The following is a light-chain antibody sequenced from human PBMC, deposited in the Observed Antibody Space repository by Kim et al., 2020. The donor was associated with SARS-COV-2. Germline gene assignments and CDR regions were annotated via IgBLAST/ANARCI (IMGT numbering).Light chain of an antibody. V-gene: IGKV4-1*01. CDR2: WAS. J-gene: IGKJ4*01. CDR1: QSVLNNFNNKNH. CDR3: QQYYSARRGLT. Sequence: DIVLTQSPDSLAVSLGERATINCKSSQSVLNNFNNKNHLSWYQQKPGQPPKLLIYWASTRESGVPDRFSGSGSGTDFTLTISSLQAEDVAVYYCQQYYSARRGLTFGGGTKLEI.